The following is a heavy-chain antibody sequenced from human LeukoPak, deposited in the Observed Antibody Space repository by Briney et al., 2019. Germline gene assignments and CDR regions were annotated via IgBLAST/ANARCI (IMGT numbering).Heavy chain of an antibody. D-gene: IGHD3-10*01. CDR2: IYYSGTT. J-gene: IGHJ4*02. V-gene: IGHV4-39*01. Sequence: SETLSLTCTVSGGSISSSGYYWGWIRQPPGKGLEWIGSIYYSGTTYYNPSLKSRVTISVDTSKNQFSLKLSSVTAADTAVYYCARQKGNFDCWGQGTLVTVSS. CDR3: ARQKGNFDC. CDR1: GGSISSSGYY.